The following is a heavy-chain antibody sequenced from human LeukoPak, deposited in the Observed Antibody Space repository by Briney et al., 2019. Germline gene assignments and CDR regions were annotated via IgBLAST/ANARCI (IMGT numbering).Heavy chain of an antibody. J-gene: IGHJ4*02. D-gene: IGHD7-27*01. V-gene: IGHV4-34*01. CDR3: ARGRAYEIGANWGSKFDY. CDR1: SGAVSGYY. Sequence: SETLAITCAGCSGAVSGYYWRWIRQPPVKGLKRRGATNQSGITNYNPSLTSRVTISVDTSKNQFSLKLSSVTAADTAVYYCARGRAYEIGANWGSKFDYWGQGTLVTVSS. CDR2: TNQSGIT.